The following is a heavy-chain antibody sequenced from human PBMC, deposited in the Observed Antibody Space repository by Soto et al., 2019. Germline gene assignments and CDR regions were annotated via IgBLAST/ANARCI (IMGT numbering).Heavy chain of an antibody. Sequence: ASVKVSCKASGYTFTGHYMHWVRQAPGQGFEWMGWINPNSGGTNYAQKFQGRVTMTRDTSISTAYMELSRLRSDDTAVYYCAREYSSTWYPFDYWGQGXLVTVSS. D-gene: IGHD6-13*01. V-gene: IGHV1-2*02. CDR2: INPNSGGT. J-gene: IGHJ4*02. CDR1: GYTFTGHY. CDR3: AREYSSTWYPFDY.